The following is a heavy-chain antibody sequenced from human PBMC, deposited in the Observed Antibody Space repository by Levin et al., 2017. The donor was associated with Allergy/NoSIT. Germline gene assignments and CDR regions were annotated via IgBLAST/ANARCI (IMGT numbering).Heavy chain of an antibody. Sequence: SGPTLVKPTQTLTLTCTFSGFSLSTSGVGVGWIRQPPGKALEWLALIYWDDDKRYSPSLKSRLTITKDTSKNQVVLTMTNMDPVDTATYYCAHRRNYAAGSADWFDLWGQGTLVTVSS. D-gene: IGHD6-13*01. CDR1: GFSLSTSGVG. J-gene: IGHJ5*02. V-gene: IGHV2-5*02. CDR3: AHRRNYAAGSADWFDL. CDR2: IYWDDDK.